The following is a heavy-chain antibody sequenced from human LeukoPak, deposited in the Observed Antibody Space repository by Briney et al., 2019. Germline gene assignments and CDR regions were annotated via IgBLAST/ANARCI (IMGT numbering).Heavy chain of an antibody. CDR2: IYTSGST. D-gene: IGHD3-22*01. CDR3: AREYDSSGYDPYYFDY. Sequence: SETLSLTCTVSGGSISSYYWSWIRQPAGKGLKGIGRIYTSGSTNYNPSLKSRVTISVDTSKNQFSLKLSSVTAADTAVYYCAREYDSSGYDPYYFDYWGQGTLVTVSS. V-gene: IGHV4-4*07. CDR1: GGSISSYY. J-gene: IGHJ4*02.